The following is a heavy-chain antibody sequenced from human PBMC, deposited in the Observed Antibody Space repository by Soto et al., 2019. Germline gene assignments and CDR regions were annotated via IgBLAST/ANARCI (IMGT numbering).Heavy chain of an antibody. CDR3: ARDGSGWYCAYYYGMDV. D-gene: IGHD6-19*01. J-gene: IGHJ6*02. V-gene: IGHV3-7*04. CDR2: IKQDGSEK. Sequence: EVQLVESGGGLVQPGGSLRLSCAASGFTFSSYWMSWVRQAPGKGLEWVANIKQDGSEKYYVDSVKGRFTISRDNAKNSLYLQMNSLRPEDTAVYYCARDGSGWYCAYYYGMDVWGQGTTVTVSS. CDR1: GFTFSSYW.